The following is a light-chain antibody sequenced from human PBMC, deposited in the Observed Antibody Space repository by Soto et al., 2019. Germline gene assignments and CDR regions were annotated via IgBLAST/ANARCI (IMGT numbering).Light chain of an antibody. V-gene: IGKV3-11*01. CDR3: QQRSNWALT. Sequence: EIVLTQSPATLSLSPGERATLSCRASQSVSSYLAWYQQKPGQAPRLLIYDASNRATGIPARFSGSGSGTDFTLTISCLDPEDFAVNYCQQRSNWALTFGGGTKVEMK. CDR2: DAS. CDR1: QSVSSY. J-gene: IGKJ4*01.